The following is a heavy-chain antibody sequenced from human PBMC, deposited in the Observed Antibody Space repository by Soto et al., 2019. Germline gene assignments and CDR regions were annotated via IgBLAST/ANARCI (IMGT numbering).Heavy chain of an antibody. J-gene: IGHJ5*02. V-gene: IGHV4-61*01. CDR3: ARDRAMVRGVISPYSRFDP. Sequence: QVQLQESGPGLVKPSETLSLTCTVSGGSVSSGSYYWSWIRQPPGKGLEWIGYIYYSGSTNYNPSLKSRVTISVDTSKNQFSLKLSSVTAADTAVYYCARDRAMVRGVISPYSRFDPWGQGTLVTVSS. CDR1: GGSVSSGSYY. D-gene: IGHD3-10*01. CDR2: IYYSGST.